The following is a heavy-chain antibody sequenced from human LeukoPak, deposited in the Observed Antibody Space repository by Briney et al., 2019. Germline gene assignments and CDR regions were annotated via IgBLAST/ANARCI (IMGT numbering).Heavy chain of an antibody. J-gene: IGHJ4*02. D-gene: IGHD6-13*01. CDR2: IHYSGST. CDR3: ARDTVHRVAAVEGSY. CDR1: GGSISSGDHY. Sequence: PSQTLSLTCIVSGGSISSGDHYWSWIRQPPGKGLEWIGHIHYSGSTYYNPSLKSRLTISVDTSKNQFSLNLRSVTAADTAVYYCARDTVHRVAAVEGSYWGQGTLVTVSS. V-gene: IGHV4-30-4*01.